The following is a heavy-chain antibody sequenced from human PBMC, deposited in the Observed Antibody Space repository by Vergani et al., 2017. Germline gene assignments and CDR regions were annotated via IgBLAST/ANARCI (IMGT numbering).Heavy chain of an antibody. V-gene: IGHV4-39*07. D-gene: IGHD4-17*01. J-gene: IGHJ2*01. CDR2: IYYSGST. CDR1: GGSISSSSYY. CDR3: ASPSAALDYGDWXFDL. Sequence: QLQLQESGPGLVKPSETLSLTCTVSGGSISSSSYYWGWIRQPPGKGLEWIGSIYYSGSTNYNPSLKSRVTISVDTSKNQFSLKLSSVTAADTAVYYCASPSAALDYGDWXFDLWGRGTLVTVSS.